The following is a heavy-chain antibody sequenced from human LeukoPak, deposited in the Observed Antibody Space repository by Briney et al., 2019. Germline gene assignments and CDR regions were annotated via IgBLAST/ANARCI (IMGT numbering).Heavy chain of an antibody. V-gene: IGHV3-9*01. CDR2: ISWNSGSI. D-gene: IGHD5-18*01. CDR1: GFTFDDYA. J-gene: IGHJ4*02. Sequence: GGSLRLSCAASGFTFDDYAMHWVRQAPGKGLEWVSGISWNSGSIGYADSVKGRFTISRDNAKNSLYLQMNSLRAEDTALYYCAKDMVGGRTAMMADFDYWGQGTLVTVSS. CDR3: AKDMVGGRTAMMADFDY.